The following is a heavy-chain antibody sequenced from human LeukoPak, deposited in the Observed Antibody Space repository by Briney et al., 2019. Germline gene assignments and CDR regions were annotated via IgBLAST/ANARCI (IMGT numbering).Heavy chain of an antibody. V-gene: IGHV1-46*01. CDR2: INPSGGST. CDR3: ARASSSGRRFDY. Sequence: ASVKVFCEASGYTFTNYYMHWVRQAPGQGLEWMGIINPSGGSTTSYAQKFQGRVTMTRDTSTSTVDMELSSLTSEDTAVYYCARASSSGRRFDYWGQGTLVTVSS. J-gene: IGHJ4*02. CDR1: GYTFTNYY. D-gene: IGHD3-22*01.